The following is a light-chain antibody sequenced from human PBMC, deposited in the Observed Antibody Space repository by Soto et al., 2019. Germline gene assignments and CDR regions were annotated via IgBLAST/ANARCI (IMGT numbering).Light chain of an antibody. CDR3: QQYKSYSLT. J-gene: IGKJ1*01. Sequence: DIQMTQSPSTLSASVGDRVTITCRASQSISSWLAWYQLKPGKAPKFLISKASSLESGVPSRFSGSGSGTEFTLTISSLQPDDFATYYCQQYKSYSLTFGQGTKVEIK. CDR2: KAS. V-gene: IGKV1-5*03. CDR1: QSISSW.